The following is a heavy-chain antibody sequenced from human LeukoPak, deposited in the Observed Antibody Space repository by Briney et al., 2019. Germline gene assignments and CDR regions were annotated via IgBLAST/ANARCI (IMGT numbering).Heavy chain of an antibody. V-gene: IGHV5-51*01. Sequence: GESLKISCKASGYSFTSYWIGWVRQMPGKGLEWVGLVYPIDSDTRYSPSFQGQVTISADKSTNTLDLQWSSLKASDTAMYYCVRELHGYAYGVWGQGTLVTVSS. D-gene: IGHD5-18*01. CDR1: GYSFTSYW. J-gene: IGHJ4*02. CDR2: VYPIDSDT. CDR3: VRELHGYAYGV.